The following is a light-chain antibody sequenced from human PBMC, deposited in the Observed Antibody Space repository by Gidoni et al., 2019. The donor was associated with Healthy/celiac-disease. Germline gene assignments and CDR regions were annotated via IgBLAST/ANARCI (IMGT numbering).Light chain of an antibody. J-gene: IGKJ3*01. CDR2: DAS. CDR3: QQRSNWPSFT. V-gene: IGKV3-11*01. CDR1: QSVSSY. Sequence: EIVLTQSPATLSLSPGERATLSCRASQSVSSYLAWYQQKPGQAPRLLIYDASNRATGIPARFSGSGSGTDFTLTINSLEPEDFAVYYCQQRSNWPSFTFGPGTKVDI.